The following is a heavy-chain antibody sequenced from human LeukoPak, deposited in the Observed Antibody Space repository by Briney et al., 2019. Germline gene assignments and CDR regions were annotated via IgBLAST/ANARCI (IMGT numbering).Heavy chain of an antibody. CDR3: ARAYDSSGYYPDY. D-gene: IGHD3-22*01. Sequence: GASVKVSCKASGYTFTGYYMHWVRQAPGQGLEWMGWIYPNSGGTNYAQKFQGWVTMTRDTSISTAYMELSRLRSDDTAVYYCARAYDSSGYYPDYWGQGTLVTVSS. V-gene: IGHV1-2*04. J-gene: IGHJ4*02. CDR2: IYPNSGGT. CDR1: GYTFTGYY.